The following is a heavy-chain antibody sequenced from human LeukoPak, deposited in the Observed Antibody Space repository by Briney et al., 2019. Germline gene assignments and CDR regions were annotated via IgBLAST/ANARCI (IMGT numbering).Heavy chain of an antibody. CDR2: IYYSGST. V-gene: IGHV4-39*02. D-gene: IGHD3-3*01. Sequence: SETLSLTCTVSGGSISSSSYYWGWIRQPPGKGLEWRGSIYYSGSTYYNPSLKSRVTISVDTSKNQFSLKLSSVTVADTGVYYCAREWSGYRRTYGMDVWGQGTTVTVSS. CDR3: AREWSGYRRTYGMDV. J-gene: IGHJ6*02. CDR1: GGSISSSSYY.